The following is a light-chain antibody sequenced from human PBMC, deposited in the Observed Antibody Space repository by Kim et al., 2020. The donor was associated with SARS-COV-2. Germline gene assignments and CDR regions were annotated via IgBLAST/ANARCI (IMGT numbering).Light chain of an antibody. J-gene: IGLJ3*02. CDR2: QDS. CDR3: QAWDSSFWV. CDR1: KWGDKY. V-gene: IGLV3-1*01. Sequence: SYELTQPPSVSVSPGQTASITCSGDKWGDKYACWYQQKPGQSPVLVIYQDSKWPSGIPERFSGSNSGNTATLTISGTQAMDEADYYCQAWDSSFWVFGGGTKLTVL.